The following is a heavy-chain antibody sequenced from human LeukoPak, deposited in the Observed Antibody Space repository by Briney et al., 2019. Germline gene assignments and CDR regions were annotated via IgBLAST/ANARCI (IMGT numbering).Heavy chain of an antibody. D-gene: IGHD6-19*01. CDR3: AVHGYSSGWYYFDY. CDR1: GGSISSYY. V-gene: IGHV4-39*01. CDR2: IYYSGST. Sequence: PSETLSLTCTVSGGSISSYYWGWIRQPPGKGLEWIGSIYYSGSTYYNPSLKSRVTISVDTSKNQFSLKLSSVTAADTAVYYCAVHGYSSGWYYFDYWSQGTLVTVSS. J-gene: IGHJ4*02.